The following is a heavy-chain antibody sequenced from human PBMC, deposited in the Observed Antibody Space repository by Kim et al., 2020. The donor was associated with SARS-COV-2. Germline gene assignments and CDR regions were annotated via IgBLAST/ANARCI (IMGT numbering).Heavy chain of an antibody. V-gene: IGHV1-18*01. Sequence: ASVKVSCKASGYTFTSYGISWVRQAPGQGLEWMGWISAYNGNTNYAQKLQGRVTMTTDTSTSTAYMELRSLRSDDTAVYYCARDGDCSSTSCYYYYGMDVWGQGTTVTVSS. CDR2: ISAYNGNT. CDR1: GYTFTSYG. J-gene: IGHJ6*02. D-gene: IGHD2-2*01. CDR3: ARDGDCSSTSCYYYYGMDV.